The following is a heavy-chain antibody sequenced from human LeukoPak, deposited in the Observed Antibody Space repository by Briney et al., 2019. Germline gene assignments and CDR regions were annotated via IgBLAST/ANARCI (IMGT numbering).Heavy chain of an antibody. CDR3: ARQRGYCSGTSCYSNWFDP. Sequence: PSEALSLTCTVSGGSISSYYLSWIRQPPGKGLEWIGYIYYSGSTNYNPSLKSRVTISVDTSKNQFSLKLSSVTAADTAVYYCARQRGYCSGTSCYSNWFDPWGQGTLVTVSS. D-gene: IGHD2-2*01. V-gene: IGHV4-59*08. CDR2: IYYSGST. J-gene: IGHJ5*02. CDR1: GGSISSYY.